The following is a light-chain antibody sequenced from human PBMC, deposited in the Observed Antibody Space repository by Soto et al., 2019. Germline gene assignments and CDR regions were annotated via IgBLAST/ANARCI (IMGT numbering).Light chain of an antibody. CDR1: QSVRSN. Sequence: EIVMTQSPATLSVSPGERATLSCRASQSVRSNLAWYQQKPGRAPRLLMYGASNRATGIPDRFSGSGYGTDFTLTISRLEPEDFAVYYCQQYGSSGTFGQGTKV. CDR3: QQYGSSGT. V-gene: IGKV3-20*01. J-gene: IGKJ1*01. CDR2: GAS.